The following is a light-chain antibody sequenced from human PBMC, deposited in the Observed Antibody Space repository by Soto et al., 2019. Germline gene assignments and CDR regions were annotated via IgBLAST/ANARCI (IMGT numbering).Light chain of an antibody. V-gene: IGKV1-39*01. CDR1: QSIVSY. CDR2: AAS. J-gene: IGKJ1*01. Sequence: DIQMTQSPSSLSASAGDRVTITFRASQSIVSYLNWYQQKPGKAPNLLIYAASSLQSGVPSRFSGSGSGTDFTLTISSLQPEDFATYYCQQSYDTVWTFGQGTKVEIK. CDR3: QQSYDTVWT.